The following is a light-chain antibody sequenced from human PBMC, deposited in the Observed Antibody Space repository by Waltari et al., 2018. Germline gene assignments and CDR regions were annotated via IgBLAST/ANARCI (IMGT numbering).Light chain of an antibody. J-gene: IGKJ4*01. V-gene: IGKV1-33*01. CDR3: QQHDSSPLT. CDR1: QGISNW. CDR2: RAT. Sequence: DVPITHSPSSLSASVVDRVTLACRASQGISNWLAWYQQKPGKAPKLLIYRATNLETGVPSRFSGSGSGTDFTLTISSLQPEDIATYYCQQHDSSPLTFGGGTKVEI.